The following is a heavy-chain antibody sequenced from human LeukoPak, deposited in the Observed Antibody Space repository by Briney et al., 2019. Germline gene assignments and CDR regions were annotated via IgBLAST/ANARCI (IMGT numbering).Heavy chain of an antibody. J-gene: IGHJ4*02. D-gene: IGHD3-22*01. V-gene: IGHV4-59*01. CDR2: IYYSGST. Sequence: PSETPSPTCTVSGGSISSYYRSWIRQPPGKGLEWLGYIYYSGSTNYNPSLKSRVTISTSKNQFSLKLSSVTAADTAVYYCARNYYDSSDYEYYFDYWGQGTLVTVSS. CDR3: ARNYYDSSDYEYYFDY. CDR1: GGSISSYY.